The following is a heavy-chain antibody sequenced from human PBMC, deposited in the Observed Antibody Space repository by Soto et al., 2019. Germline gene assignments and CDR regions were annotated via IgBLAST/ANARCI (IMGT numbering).Heavy chain of an antibody. CDR3: ARPAYYYDSSEAIFDY. Sequence: QLQLQESGPGLVKPSETLSLTCTVSGGSISSSSYYWGWIRQPPGKGLEWIGSIYYSGSTYYNPSLKSRVTISVDTSKNQFSLKLSSVTAADTAVYYCARPAYYYDSSEAIFDYWGQGTLVTVSS. D-gene: IGHD3-22*01. CDR2: IYYSGST. J-gene: IGHJ4*02. V-gene: IGHV4-39*01. CDR1: GGSISSSSYY.